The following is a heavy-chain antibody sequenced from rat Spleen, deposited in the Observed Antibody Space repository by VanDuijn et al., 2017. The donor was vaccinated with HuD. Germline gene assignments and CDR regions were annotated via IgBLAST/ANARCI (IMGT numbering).Heavy chain of an antibody. CDR2: IWGDGST. CDR3: TRDPPGSSGVIDA. V-gene: IGHV2-1*01. CDR1: GFSLISNS. D-gene: IGHD5-1*01. Sequence: QVQLKESGPGLVQPSQTLSLICTVSGFSLISNSVHWVRQPPGKGLEWMGGIWGDGSTDYNSALKSRLTISRDTSKSQVFLKMSSLQTDDTGTYYCTRDPPGSSGVIDAWGQGASVTVSS. J-gene: IGHJ4*01.